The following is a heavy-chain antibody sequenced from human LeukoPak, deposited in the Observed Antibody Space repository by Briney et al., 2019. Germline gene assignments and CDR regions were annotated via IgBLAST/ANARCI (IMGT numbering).Heavy chain of an antibody. D-gene: IGHD3-22*01. CDR2: INPNSGGP. J-gene: IGHJ4*02. CDR3: AGGLGYDSSGYFVDFDY. CDR1: GYTFTGYY. V-gene: IGHV1-2*06. Sequence: WASVTVSCKASGYTFTGYYMHWVRQAAGQGLEWMGRINPNSGGPNYAQKFQGRVTMTRDTSISTAYMELSKLRSDDTAVYYCAGGLGYDSSGYFVDFDYWGQGTLVTVSS.